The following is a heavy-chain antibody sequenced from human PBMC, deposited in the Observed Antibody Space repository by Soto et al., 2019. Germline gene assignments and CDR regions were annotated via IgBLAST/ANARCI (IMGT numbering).Heavy chain of an antibody. CDR3: ARLSGYYYRYFDY. CDR1: GYSFTSYW. J-gene: IGHJ4*02. V-gene: IGHV5-10-1*01. CDR2: IDPSDSYT. D-gene: IGHD3-22*01. Sequence: SGESLKISCXGSGYSFTSYWISWVRQMPGKGLEWMGRIDPSDSYTNYSPSFQGHVTISADKSISTAYLQWSSLKASDTAMYYCARLSGYYYRYFDYWGQGTLVTVSS.